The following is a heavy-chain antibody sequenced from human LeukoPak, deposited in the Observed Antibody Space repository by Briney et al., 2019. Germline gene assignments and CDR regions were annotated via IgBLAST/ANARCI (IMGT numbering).Heavy chain of an antibody. CDR3: ARDPARFYYYDSSGLLWFDP. J-gene: IGHJ5*02. Sequence: GASVKVSCKASGYTFTSYGISWVRQAPGQGLEWMGWISAYNGNTNYAQKLQGRVTMTTDTSTSTAYMELRSLRSDDTAVYYCARDPARFYYYDSSGLLWFDPWGQGTLVTVSS. CDR2: ISAYNGNT. V-gene: IGHV1-18*01. D-gene: IGHD3-22*01. CDR1: GYTFTSYG.